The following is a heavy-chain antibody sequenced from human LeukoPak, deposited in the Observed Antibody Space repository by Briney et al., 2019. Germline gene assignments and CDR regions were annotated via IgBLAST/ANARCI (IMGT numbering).Heavy chain of an antibody. CDR1: GFSLSSYA. Sequence: GGSLRLSCTVSGFSLSSYALSWVRRAPGKGLEWVSATSSSDAGKYYADSVRGRFTISRDNSRNTMYLQMNSLRVEDAAVYYCAKAPVTSCRGAFCYPFDSWGQETLVTVSS. CDR3: AKAPVTSCRGAFCYPFDS. CDR2: TSSSDAGK. V-gene: IGHV3-23*01. D-gene: IGHD2-15*01. J-gene: IGHJ4*02.